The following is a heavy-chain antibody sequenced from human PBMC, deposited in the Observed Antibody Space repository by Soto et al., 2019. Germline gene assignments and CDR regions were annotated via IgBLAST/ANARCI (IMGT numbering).Heavy chain of an antibody. V-gene: IGHV3-30*18. CDR3: AKGEAGPFDY. Sequence: QVQLVESGGGVVQPGRSLRLSCAASGFTFSSYGMHWVRQAPGKGLEWVAVISYDGSNKYYADSVKGRFTISRDKSKNPLDLQMNSLRAEDTAVYYCAKGEAGPFDYWGQGTLVTVSS. J-gene: IGHJ4*02. CDR1: GFTFSSYG. D-gene: IGHD6-19*01. CDR2: ISYDGSNK.